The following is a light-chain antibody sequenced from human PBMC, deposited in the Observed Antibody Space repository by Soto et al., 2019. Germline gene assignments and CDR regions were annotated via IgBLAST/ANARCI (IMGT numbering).Light chain of an antibody. Sequence: QSVLTQPPSVSAAPGQTVTISCSGSNSNIGNNYVSWYQQVPGTAPQVLIYDNNKRPSGILDRFSGSKSGTSATLGITGLETGDEADYYCGTWDNGLSSVVFGGGTKLTVL. V-gene: IGLV1-51*01. CDR2: DNN. CDR3: GTWDNGLSSVV. J-gene: IGLJ2*01. CDR1: NSNIGNNY.